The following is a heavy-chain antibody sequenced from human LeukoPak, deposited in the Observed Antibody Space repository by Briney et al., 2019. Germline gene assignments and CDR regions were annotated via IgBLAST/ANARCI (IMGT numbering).Heavy chain of an antibody. V-gene: IGHV5-51*01. D-gene: IGHD3-3*01. CDR1: GYSFTSYW. CDR3: ARQYYDFWSGYYMDY. CDR2: IYPGDSDT. Sequence: GESLKISCKGSGYSFTSYWIGWVRQMPGKGLEWMGIIYPGDSDTRYSPSFQGQVTISADKSISTAYLQWSSLKASDTAMYYCARQYYDFWSGYYMDYWGQGTLVTVSS. J-gene: IGHJ4*02.